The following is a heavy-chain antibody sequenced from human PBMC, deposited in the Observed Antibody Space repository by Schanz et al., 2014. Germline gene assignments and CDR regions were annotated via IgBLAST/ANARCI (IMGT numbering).Heavy chain of an antibody. CDR1: GFTFSRYA. CDR3: AKDPHRDYGGKPQAFDI. Sequence: QVHLVESGGGVVQPGRSLRLSCAASGFTFSRYAMHWVRQAPGKGLEWVAVISNDGSDEHYADSVKGRFTISRDNSKNTLYLQMNSLRAEDTALYYCAKDPHRDYGGKPQAFDIWGQGTMVTVSS. V-gene: IGHV3-30*04. CDR2: ISNDGSDE. J-gene: IGHJ3*02. D-gene: IGHD4-17*01.